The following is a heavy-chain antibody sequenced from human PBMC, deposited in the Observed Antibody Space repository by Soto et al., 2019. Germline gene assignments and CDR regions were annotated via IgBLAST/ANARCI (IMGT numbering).Heavy chain of an antibody. V-gene: IGHV3-7*01. CDR3: AKDALTLITMIVVVPPDAFDI. CDR1: GFAFWGDW. Sequence: GGSLRLSCVASGFAFWGDWMSWVRQAPGKGLEWVANIKQDGSKAQYLESVRGRFTISRDNSKNSVYLQMTSLRAEDTALYYCAKDALTLITMIVVVPPDAFDIWGQGAMVTVSS. CDR2: IKQDGSKA. J-gene: IGHJ3*02. D-gene: IGHD3-22*01.